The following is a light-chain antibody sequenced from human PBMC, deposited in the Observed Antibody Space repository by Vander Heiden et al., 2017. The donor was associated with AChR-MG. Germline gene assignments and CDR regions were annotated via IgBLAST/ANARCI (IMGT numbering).Light chain of an antibody. Sequence: ASQMTQPPPSLPASVGDRLTITCRASQDISSALIWYQQKPGKVPQVLIYDAPSLVSGVPSRFSGSGSGTEFTLTISSLQPEDFATYHCQQSSSYPLTFGGGTKVEIK. V-gene: IGKV1-13*02. J-gene: IGKJ4*01. CDR2: DAP. CDR3: QQSSSYPLT. CDR1: QDISSA.